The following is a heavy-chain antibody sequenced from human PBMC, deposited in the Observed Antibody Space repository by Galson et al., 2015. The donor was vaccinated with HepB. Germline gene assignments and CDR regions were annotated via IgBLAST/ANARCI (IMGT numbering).Heavy chain of an antibody. CDR3: ARSGDIVVVPAAIPPSLYYMDV. CDR1: GYSFTSYW. Sequence: QSGAEVKKPGESLKISCKGSGYSFTSYWIGWVRQMPGKGLEWMGIIYPGDSDTRYSPSFQGQVTISADKSISTAYLQWSSLKASDTAMYYCARSGDIVVVPAAIPPSLYYMDVWGKGTTVTVSS. D-gene: IGHD2-2*02. J-gene: IGHJ6*03. V-gene: IGHV5-51*03. CDR2: IYPGDSDT.